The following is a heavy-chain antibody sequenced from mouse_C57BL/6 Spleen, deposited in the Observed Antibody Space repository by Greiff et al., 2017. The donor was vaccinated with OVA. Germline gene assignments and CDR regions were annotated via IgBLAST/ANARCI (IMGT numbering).Heavy chain of an antibody. CDR3: ARGGTYDDYGFDY. J-gene: IGHJ2*01. V-gene: IGHV1-55*01. D-gene: IGHD2-4*01. CDR1: GYTFTSYW. Sequence: QVQLQQPGAELVKPGASVKMSCTASGYTFTSYWITWVKQRPGQGLEWIGDIYPGSGSTNYNEKFKSKATLTVDTSSSTAYMQLSSLTSEDSAVYYCARGGTYDDYGFDYWGQGTTLTVSS. CDR2: IYPGSGST.